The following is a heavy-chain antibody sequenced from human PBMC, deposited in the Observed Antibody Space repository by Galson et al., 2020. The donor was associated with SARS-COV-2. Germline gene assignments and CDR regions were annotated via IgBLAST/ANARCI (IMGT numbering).Heavy chain of an antibody. CDR3: VRGSGGNQNFDY. Sequence: GGSLRLSCAASGFSFSNSWMHWVRQPLGKGLAWVSRIYSNGCGTSYADSVTGRFTISRDNAKNTLFLQMSSLRVEDSAVYYCVRGSGGNQNFDYWGQGTLVTVSS. D-gene: IGHD2-15*01. CDR2: IYSNGCGT. V-gene: IGHV3-74*01. J-gene: IGHJ4*02. CDR1: GFSFSNSW.